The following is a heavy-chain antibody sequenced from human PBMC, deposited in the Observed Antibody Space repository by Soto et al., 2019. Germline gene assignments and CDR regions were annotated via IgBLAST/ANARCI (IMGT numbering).Heavy chain of an antibody. CDR3: ARGPRRDYYDSSGYYSQIDY. D-gene: IGHD3-22*01. CDR2: IIPILGIA. J-gene: IGHJ4*02. CDR1: GGTFSSYT. V-gene: IGHV1-69*02. Sequence: GASVKVSCKASGGTFSSYTISWVRQAPGQGLEWMGRIIPILGIANYVQKFQGRVTITADKSTSTAYMELSSLRSEDTAVYYCARGPRRDYYDSSGYYSQIDYWGQGTLVTVSS.